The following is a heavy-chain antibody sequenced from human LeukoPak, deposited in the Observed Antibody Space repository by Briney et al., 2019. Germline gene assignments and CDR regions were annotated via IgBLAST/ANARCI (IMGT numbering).Heavy chain of an antibody. J-gene: IGHJ5*02. CDR1: GGTFSSYA. CDR3: ARARYYYDSSGYYGNWFDP. CDR2: IIPIFGTA. V-gene: IGHV1-69*13. Sequence: ASVKVSCKASGGTFSSYAISWVRQAPGQGLEWMGGIIPIFGTANYAQKFQGRVTITADESTSTAYMELSSLRSDDTAVYYCARARYYYDSSGYYGNWFDPWGQGTLVTVSS. D-gene: IGHD3-22*01.